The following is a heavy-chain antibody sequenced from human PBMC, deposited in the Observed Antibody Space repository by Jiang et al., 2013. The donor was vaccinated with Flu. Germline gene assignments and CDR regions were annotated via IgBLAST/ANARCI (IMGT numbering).Heavy chain of an antibody. J-gene: IGHJ5*02. Sequence: KPSETLSLTCTVSGGSVSSGSYYWSWIRQPPGKGLEWIGYIYYSGSTNYNPSLKSRVTISVDTSKNQFSLKLSSVTAADTAVYYCARDGGVPAASRFDPWGQGTLVTVSS. D-gene: IGHD2-2*01. CDR1: GGSVSSGSYY. V-gene: IGHV4-61*01. CDR3: ARDGGVPAASRFDP. CDR2: IYYSGST.